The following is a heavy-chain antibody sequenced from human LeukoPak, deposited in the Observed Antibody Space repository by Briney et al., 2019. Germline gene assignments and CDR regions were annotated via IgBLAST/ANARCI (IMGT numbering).Heavy chain of an antibody. CDR1: GFTFSTYA. CDR2: ISGSGAST. D-gene: IGHD3-22*01. Sequence: GGSLRLSCAASGFTFSTYAMSWVRQAPGKGLEWVSAISGSGASTYYADSVKGRFTISRDNSMNTLYLQMNTLRAEDTAVYYCARVDSSGFQFVHWGQGSLVTVSS. V-gene: IGHV3-23*01. CDR3: ARVDSSGFQFVH. J-gene: IGHJ4*02.